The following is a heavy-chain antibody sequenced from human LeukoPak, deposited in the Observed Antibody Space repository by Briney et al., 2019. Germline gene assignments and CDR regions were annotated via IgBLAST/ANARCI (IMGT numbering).Heavy chain of an antibody. J-gene: IGHJ4*02. CDR3: AKNQGQWLVPVDY. CDR2: MSGSGGST. D-gene: IGHD6-19*01. Sequence: GGTLRLSCAASGFTFSNYAMSWVRQAPGKGLEWVSSMSGSGGSTYYADSVKGRFTISRDNSKNTLYLQMNNLRAEDTALYYCAKNQGQWLVPVDYWGQGTLVTVSS. V-gene: IGHV3-23*01. CDR1: GFTFSNYA.